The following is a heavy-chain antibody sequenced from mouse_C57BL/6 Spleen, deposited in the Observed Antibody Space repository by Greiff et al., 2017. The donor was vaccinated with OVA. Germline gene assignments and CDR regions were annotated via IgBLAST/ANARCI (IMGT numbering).Heavy chain of an antibody. CDR2: ISSGGSYT. V-gene: IGHV5-6*02. Sequence: DVKLVESGGDLVKPGGSLKLSCAASGFTFSSYGMSWVRQTPDKRLEWVATISSGGSYTYYPDSVKGRFTISRDNAKNTLYLQMSSLKSEDTAMYYCAREVTTVDYAMDYWGQGTSVTVSS. CDR1: GFTFSSYG. CDR3: AREVTTVDYAMDY. J-gene: IGHJ4*01. D-gene: IGHD1-1*01.